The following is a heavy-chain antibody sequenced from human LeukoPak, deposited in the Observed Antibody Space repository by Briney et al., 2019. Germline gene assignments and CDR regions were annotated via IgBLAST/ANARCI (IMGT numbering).Heavy chain of an antibody. V-gene: IGHV3-48*02. J-gene: IGHJ3*02. D-gene: IGHD1/OR15-1a*01. CDR3: ARELPLGNNYGYAFDM. CDR2: LSGSSGTI. CDR1: GFTFSTYS. Sequence: GSLRLSCAASGFTFSTYSMHWVRQAPGKGLEWGSHLSGSSGTIYYADSVKGRFSISRDNAKNSLYLQMNSLRDEDTAVYYCARELPLGNNYGYAFDMWGQGTMVAVSS.